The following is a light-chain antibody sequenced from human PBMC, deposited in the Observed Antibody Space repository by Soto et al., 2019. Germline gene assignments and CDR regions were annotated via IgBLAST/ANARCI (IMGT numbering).Light chain of an antibody. CDR3: SSYTSSSTLV. CDR2: EVR. J-gene: IGLJ2*01. Sequence: QSALTQPPSVSGSPGQSVTISCTGTSSDVGSYNRVSWYQQPPGTAPKLMIYEVRNRPSGVPDRFSGSKSGNTASLTISGIQAEDEDDYYCSSYTSSSTLVFGGGTKVTVL. V-gene: IGLV2-18*02. CDR1: SSDVGSYNR.